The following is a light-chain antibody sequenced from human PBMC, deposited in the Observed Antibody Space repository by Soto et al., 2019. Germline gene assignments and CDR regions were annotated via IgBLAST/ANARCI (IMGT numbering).Light chain of an antibody. V-gene: IGLV2-14*01. Sequence: QSALTQPASVSGSPGQSITISCTGTSSDVGGYNYVSWYQHHPGKAPKLMIYEVSNRPSGVSNRFSGSQSGNTASLTISGLQAEDEADYYSSSYTTSSTTWVFGGGTKLTVL. CDR1: SSDVGGYNY. J-gene: IGLJ3*02. CDR2: EVS. CDR3: SSYTTSSTTWV.